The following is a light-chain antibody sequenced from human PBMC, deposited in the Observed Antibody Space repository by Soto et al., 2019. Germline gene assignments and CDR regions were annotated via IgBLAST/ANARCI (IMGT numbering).Light chain of an antibody. CDR1: QGISSY. V-gene: IGKV1-8*01. J-gene: IGKJ1*01. CDR3: QQYNNWPPLRT. CDR2: AAS. Sequence: AIRMTQSPSSFSASTGDRVTITCRASQGISSYLAWYQQKPGKAPKLLIYAASTLQSGVPSRFSGSGSGTDFTLTISSLQSEDFAVYYCQQYNNWPPLRTFGQGTKVDIK.